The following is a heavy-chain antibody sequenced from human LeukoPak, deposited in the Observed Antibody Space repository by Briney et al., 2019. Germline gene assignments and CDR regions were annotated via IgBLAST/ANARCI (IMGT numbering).Heavy chain of an antibody. D-gene: IGHD6-19*01. V-gene: IGHV3-66*01. CDR1: GFTVSSNY. J-gene: IGHJ4*02. CDR2: IYNDGST. Sequence: GGSLRLSCAASGFTVSSNYMSWVRQAPGKGLEWGSDIYNDGSTYYADSVKGRFTISRDNSKNTLYLQMNSLRAEDTAAYYCARELSPHSSGWYGVPYFDYWGQGTLVTVSS. CDR3: ARELSPHSSGWYGVPYFDY.